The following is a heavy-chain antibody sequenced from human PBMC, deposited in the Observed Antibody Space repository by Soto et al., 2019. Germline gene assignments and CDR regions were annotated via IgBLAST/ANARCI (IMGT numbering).Heavy chain of an antibody. CDR3: ARVLGYCSSTSCYWFDT. J-gene: IGHJ5*02. Sequence: ASVKVSCKASGYTFTSYDINWVRQATGQGLEWMGWMNPNSGNTGYAQKFQGRVTMTRNTSISTAYMELSSLRSEDTAVYYCARVLGYCSSTSCYWFDTWGQGTLVTVSS. CDR2: MNPNSGNT. V-gene: IGHV1-8*02. D-gene: IGHD2-2*01. CDR1: GYTFTSYD.